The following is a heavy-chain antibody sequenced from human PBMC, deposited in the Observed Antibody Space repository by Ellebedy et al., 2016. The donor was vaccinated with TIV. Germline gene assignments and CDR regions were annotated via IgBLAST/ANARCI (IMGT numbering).Heavy chain of an antibody. D-gene: IGHD4-23*01. J-gene: IGHJ6*02. CDR1: GFTFSNAW. V-gene: IGHV3-15*01. Sequence: GESLKISXAASGFTFSNAWMSWVRQAPGKGLEWVGRIKSKTDGGTTDYAAPVKGRFTISRDDSKNTLYLQMNSLKTEDTAVYYCTTEPNSYPGHPNYYYYGMDVWGQGTTVTVSS. CDR3: TTEPNSYPGHPNYYYYGMDV. CDR2: IKSKTDGGTT.